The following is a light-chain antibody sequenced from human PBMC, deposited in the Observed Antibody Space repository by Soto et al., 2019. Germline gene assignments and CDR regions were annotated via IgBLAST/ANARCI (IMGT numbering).Light chain of an antibody. CDR2: AAS. CDR1: QSISSD. Sequence: DIQMTQSPSSLSASVGDRGTITCRASQSISSDLNWYQQRPLKAPKLLIYAASSLQSGVPPRLSGSRSGTDFHLTISRRQPEDFATNFCQQSITFGPGTKVDIK. J-gene: IGKJ3*01. CDR3: QQSIT. V-gene: IGKV1-39*01.